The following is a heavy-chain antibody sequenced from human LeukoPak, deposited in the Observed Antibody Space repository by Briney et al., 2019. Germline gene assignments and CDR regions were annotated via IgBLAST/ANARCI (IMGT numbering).Heavy chain of an antibody. J-gene: IGHJ3*02. CDR2: IKQDGSEK. CDR1: GFTFSNYW. D-gene: IGHD3-10*01. V-gene: IGHV3-7*01. CDR3: ARGGMVRRVMGAFDI. Sequence: GSLRLSCAASGFTFSNYWMSWVRQAPGKGLEWVANIKQDGSEKYYVDSVQGRFTVSRDNAKNSLYLQMNSLRAEDTAVFYCARGGMVRRVMGAFDIWGQGTLVTVSS.